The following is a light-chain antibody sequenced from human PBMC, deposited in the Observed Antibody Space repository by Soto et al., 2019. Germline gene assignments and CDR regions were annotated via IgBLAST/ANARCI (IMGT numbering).Light chain of an antibody. CDR2: GAS. Sequence: DIVLTQSPGTLSLSPGERATISCRASQRIANNYLAWYQQRPGQAPRLLIYGASTRATGIPDRFSGSGSGTDFSLTISALEPEDFALYFCQQYGWLLPITFCQGTRLEIK. CDR3: QQYGWLLPIT. J-gene: IGKJ5*01. V-gene: IGKV3-20*01. CDR1: QRIANNY.